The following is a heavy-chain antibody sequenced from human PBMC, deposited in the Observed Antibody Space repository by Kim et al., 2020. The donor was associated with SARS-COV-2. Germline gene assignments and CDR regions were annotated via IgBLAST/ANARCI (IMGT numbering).Heavy chain of an antibody. J-gene: IGHJ4*02. D-gene: IGHD4-17*01. Sequence: YYADSVKGRFTISRDNSKNTLYLQMKSLRAEDTAVYYCARDIYGGNFFDYWGQGTLVTVSS. CDR3: ARDIYGGNFFDY. V-gene: IGHV3-30*01.